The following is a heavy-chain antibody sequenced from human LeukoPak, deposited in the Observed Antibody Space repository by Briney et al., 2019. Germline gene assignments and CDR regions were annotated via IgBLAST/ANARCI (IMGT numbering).Heavy chain of an antibody. J-gene: IGHJ6*02. Sequence: ASVKVSCKASGYTFTSYGISWVRQAPGQGLEWMGIINPSGGSTSYAQKFQGRVTMTRDTSTSTVYMELSSLRSEDTAVYYCARDRIVVVTAIDYYYYGMDVWGQGTTVTVSS. CDR3: ARDRIVVVTAIDYYYYGMDV. CDR1: GYTFTSYG. CDR2: INPSGGST. V-gene: IGHV1-46*01. D-gene: IGHD2-21*02.